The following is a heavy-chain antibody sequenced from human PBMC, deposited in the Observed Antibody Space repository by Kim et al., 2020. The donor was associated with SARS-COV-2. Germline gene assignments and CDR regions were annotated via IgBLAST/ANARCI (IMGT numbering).Heavy chain of an antibody. D-gene: IGHD2-15*01. CDR3: ARRVVVAAAYYFDY. V-gene: IGHV5-51*01. Sequence: PSFQGQVTISADKSISTAYLQWSSLKASDTAMYYCARRVVVAAAYYFDYWGQGTLVTVSS. J-gene: IGHJ4*02.